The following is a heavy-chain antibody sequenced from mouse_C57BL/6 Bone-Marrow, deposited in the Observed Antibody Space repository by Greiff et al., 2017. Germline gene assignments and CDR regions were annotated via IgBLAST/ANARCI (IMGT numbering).Heavy chain of an antibody. D-gene: IGHD2-2*01. V-gene: IGHV3-6*01. CDR1: GYSITSGYY. CDR3: ARGEGLLWFSWFAY. CDR2: ISYDGSN. Sequence: DVQLQESGPGLVKPSQSLSLTCSVTGYSITSGYYWNWIRQFPGNKLEWMGYISYDGSNNYNPSLKNRISITRDTSKIQFFLKLNSVTTEDTATYYCARGEGLLWFSWFAYWGQGTLVTVSA. J-gene: IGHJ3*01.